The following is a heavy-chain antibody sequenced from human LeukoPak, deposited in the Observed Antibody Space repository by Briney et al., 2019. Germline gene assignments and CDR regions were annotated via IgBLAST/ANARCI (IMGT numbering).Heavy chain of an antibody. V-gene: IGHV3-7*01. CDR1: GFTFSTYW. CDR2: IKPDGSVT. Sequence: PGGSLRLSCAASGFTFSTYWMSWVRQAPGKGLEWVASIKPDGSVTHYVDSVKGRFAISRDNAKTSLYLQMNSLRVEDAALYYCARKNGMDVWGQGTTVTVSS. J-gene: IGHJ6*02. CDR3: ARKNGMDV.